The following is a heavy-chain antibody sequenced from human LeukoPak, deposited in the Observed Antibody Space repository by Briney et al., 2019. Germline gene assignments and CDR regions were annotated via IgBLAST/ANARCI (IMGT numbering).Heavy chain of an antibody. CDR3: AKYSWAARPWRFDY. J-gene: IGHJ4*02. D-gene: IGHD6-6*01. V-gene: IGHV3-23*01. CDR2: ISGSGGST. CDR1: GFTFSSYA. Sequence: PGGSLRLSCATSGFTFSSYAMSWVRQAPGKGLEWVSAISGSGGSTYYADSVKGRFTISRDNSKNTLYLQMNSLRAEDTAVYHCAKYSWAARPWRFDYWGQGTLVTVSS.